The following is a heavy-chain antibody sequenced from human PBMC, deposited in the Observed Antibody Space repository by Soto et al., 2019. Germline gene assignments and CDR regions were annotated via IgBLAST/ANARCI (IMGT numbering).Heavy chain of an antibody. Sequence: PSQTLSLTCAISGDSVSSNSAAWNWIRQSPSRGLEWLGRTYYRSKWCNDYAVSVKSRITINPDTSKNQFSLQLNSVTPEDTAVYYCARDPIAAAGIPSRFDYWGHGTLVTVSS. D-gene: IGHD6-13*01. J-gene: IGHJ4*01. CDR1: GDSVSSNSAA. CDR2: TYYRSKWCN. V-gene: IGHV6-1*01. CDR3: ARDPIAAAGIPSRFDY.